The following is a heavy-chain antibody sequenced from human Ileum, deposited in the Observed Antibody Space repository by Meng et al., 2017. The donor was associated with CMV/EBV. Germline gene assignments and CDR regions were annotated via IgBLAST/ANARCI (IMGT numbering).Heavy chain of an antibody. CDR2: IIPILGIA. CDR1: GGTFSSYT. D-gene: IGHD7-27*01. CDR3: ARGLAGESNWFDP. J-gene: IGHJ5*02. V-gene: IGHV1-69*02. Sequence: CKASGGTFSSYTISWVRQAPGQGLEWMGRIIPILGIANYAQKFQGRVTITADKSTSTAYMELSSLRSEDTAVYYCARGLAGESNWFDPWGQGTLVTVSS.